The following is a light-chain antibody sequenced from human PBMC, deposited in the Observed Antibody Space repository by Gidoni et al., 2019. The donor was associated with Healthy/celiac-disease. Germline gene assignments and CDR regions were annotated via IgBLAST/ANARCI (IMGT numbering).Light chain of an antibody. V-gene: IGKV3-20*01. Sequence: EMVLTQSPGTLSLSPGERATLSCRASQSVSSSYFAWYQQKPGQAPRLLIYGASSRATGIPDRFSGSGSGTDFTLTISRLEPEDFAVYYCQQYGSSPPVTFGGGTKVEIK. J-gene: IGKJ4*01. CDR3: QQYGSSPPVT. CDR2: GAS. CDR1: QSVSSSY.